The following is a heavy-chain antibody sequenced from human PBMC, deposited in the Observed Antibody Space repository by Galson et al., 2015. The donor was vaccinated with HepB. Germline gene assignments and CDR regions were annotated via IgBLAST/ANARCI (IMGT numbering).Heavy chain of an antibody. D-gene: IGHD2-2*01. J-gene: IGHJ6*02. CDR2: FSGYNGNT. Sequence: PVKVSCKASGYTFTMYGINWVRQAPGQGLEWMGWFSGYNGNTHYAQKFRGRVTMTTDTPTRTAYMERRSLRSDGTAVYYCARPGYCSTSSCAFHFYFAMDVWGQGTTVTVSS. V-gene: IGHV1-18*01. CDR3: ARPGYCSTSSCAFHFYFAMDV. CDR1: GYTFTMYG.